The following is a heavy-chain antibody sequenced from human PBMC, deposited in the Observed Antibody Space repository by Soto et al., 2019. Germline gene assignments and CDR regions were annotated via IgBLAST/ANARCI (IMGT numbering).Heavy chain of an antibody. CDR1: GYTFTSYD. V-gene: IGHV1-8*01. CDR3: AIPLSKGYFDWLSTYYYMDV. D-gene: IGHD3-9*01. J-gene: IGHJ6*03. Sequence: GASVKVSCKASGYTFTSYDINWVRQATGQGLEWMGWMNPNSGNTGYAQKFQGRVTMTRNTSISTAYMELSSLRSEDTAVYYCAIPLSKGYFDWLSTYYYMDVWGKGTTVTVSS. CDR2: MNPNSGNT.